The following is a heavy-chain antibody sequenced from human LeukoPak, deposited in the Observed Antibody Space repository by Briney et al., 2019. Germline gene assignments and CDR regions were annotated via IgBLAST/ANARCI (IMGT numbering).Heavy chain of an antibody. D-gene: IGHD1-1*01. CDR2: ISSSSSYI. CDR1: EFTFISNT. Sequence: GGSLKLSCEASEFTFISNTLNWVGQPQGKGRKWFSSISSSSSYIYYADSVKGRFTISRDNAKNSLYLQMNSLRAEDTAVYYCARDSPGYLAYDSWGQGTLVTVSS. CDR3: ARDSPGYLAYDS. J-gene: IGHJ4*02. V-gene: IGHV3-21*01.